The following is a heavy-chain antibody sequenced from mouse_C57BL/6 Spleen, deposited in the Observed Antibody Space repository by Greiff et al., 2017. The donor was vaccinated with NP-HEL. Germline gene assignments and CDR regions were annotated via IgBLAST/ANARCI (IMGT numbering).Heavy chain of an antibody. Sequence: QVQLQQSGAELVRPGASVKLSCKASGYTFTDYYINWVKQRPGQGLEWIARIYPGSGNTYYNEKFKGKATLTAEKSSSTAYMQLSSLTSEDAAFYFCARGYGSSYGWFAYWGQGTLVTVSA. J-gene: IGHJ3*01. CDR2: IYPGSGNT. CDR3: ARGYGSSYGWFAY. D-gene: IGHD1-1*01. V-gene: IGHV1-76*01. CDR1: GYTFTDYY.